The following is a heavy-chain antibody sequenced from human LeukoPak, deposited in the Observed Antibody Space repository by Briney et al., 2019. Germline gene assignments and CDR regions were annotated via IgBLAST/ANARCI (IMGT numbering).Heavy chain of an antibody. CDR1: GGSISSGGYY. V-gene: IGHV4-61*02. J-gene: IGHJ3*02. Sequence: PSETLSLTCTVSGGSISSGGYYWSWIRQPAGKGLEWIGRIYTSGSTNYNPSLKSRVTISVETSKNQFSLKLSSVTAADTAVYYCAREYTGESDAFDIWGQGTMVTVSS. CDR2: IYTSGST. CDR3: AREYTGESDAFDI. D-gene: IGHD3-16*01.